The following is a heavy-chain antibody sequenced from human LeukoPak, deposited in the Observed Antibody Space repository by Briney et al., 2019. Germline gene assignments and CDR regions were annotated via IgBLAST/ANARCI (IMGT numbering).Heavy chain of an antibody. D-gene: IGHD3-9*01. V-gene: IGHV1-18*01. Sequence: ASVKVSCKTSGYTFSSYGISWVRQAPGQGLEWMGWISAYNGDRNYAQKLQGRVTMTTETSTSTADMELSSLRSEDTAVYYCAREGTTYYDILTGYSYWGQGTLVTVSS. CDR2: ISAYNGDR. J-gene: IGHJ4*02. CDR3: AREGTTYYDILTGYSY. CDR1: GYTFSSYG.